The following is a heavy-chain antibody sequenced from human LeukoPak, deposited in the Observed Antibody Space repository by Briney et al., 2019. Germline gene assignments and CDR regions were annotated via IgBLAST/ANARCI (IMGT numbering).Heavy chain of an antibody. CDR1: RXSFSSYC. J-gene: IGHJ4*02. D-gene: IGHD5-12*01. CDR3: ARSPRDSGYNYMDY. Sequence: GSLRLSYVASRXSFSSYCMSWVRRAPGKGLEWVANIKQDGNEKYYVDSVKGRFTISRDNAKNSLYLQMNSLRAEDTAIYYCARSPRDSGYNYMDYWGQGTLVTVSS. V-gene: IGHV3-7*02. CDR2: IKQDGNEK.